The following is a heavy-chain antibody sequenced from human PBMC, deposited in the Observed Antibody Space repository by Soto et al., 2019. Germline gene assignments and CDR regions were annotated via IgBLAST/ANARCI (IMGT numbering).Heavy chain of an antibody. D-gene: IGHD6-13*01. CDR1: GFTFSSYA. CDR2: ISGSGGST. V-gene: IGHV3-23*01. CDR3: AKPGLSGIAAAGFDY. J-gene: IGHJ4*02. Sequence: GGSLRLSCAASGFTFSSYAMSWVRQAPGKGLEWVSAISGSGGSTYYADSVKGRFTISRDNSKNTLYLQMNSLRAEDTAVYYCAKPGLSGIAAAGFDYWGQGTLVTVSS.